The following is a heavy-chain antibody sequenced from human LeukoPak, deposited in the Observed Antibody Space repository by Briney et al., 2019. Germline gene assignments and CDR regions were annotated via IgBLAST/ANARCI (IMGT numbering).Heavy chain of an antibody. J-gene: IGHJ4*02. CDR3: ARGLSCSDTSCYSREFDY. CDR2: ISAYNGNT. CDR1: GYTFTSYG. Sequence: GASVKVSCKASGYTFTSYGITWVRQAPGQGLEWMGWISAYNGNTNYAQNLQGRVTMTTDTSTSTAYMELRSLRSDDTAVYYCARGLSCSDTSCYSREFDYWGQGTLVTVSS. D-gene: IGHD2-2*02. V-gene: IGHV1-18*01.